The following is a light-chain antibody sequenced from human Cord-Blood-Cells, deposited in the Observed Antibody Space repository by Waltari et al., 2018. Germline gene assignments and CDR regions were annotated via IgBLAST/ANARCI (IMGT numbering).Light chain of an antibody. CDR1: TRAVGGYNY. Sequence: QSALTQPASVPGYPGQSIPISCTGTTRAVGGYNYGSWYQQHPGNAPKLMIYEVSNRPSGVSNRFSGSKSGNTASLTISGLQAEDEADYYCSSYTSSSTFVFGGGTKLTVL. CDR2: EVS. CDR3: SSYTSSSTFV. J-gene: IGLJ2*01. V-gene: IGLV2-14*01.